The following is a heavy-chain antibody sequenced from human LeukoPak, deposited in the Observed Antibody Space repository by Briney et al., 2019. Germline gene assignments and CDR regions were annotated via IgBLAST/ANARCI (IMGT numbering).Heavy chain of an antibody. CDR2: IIPIFGTA. Sequence: SVKLSCKASGGTFSSYAISWVRLAPGQGLEWMGGIIPIFGTANSAQKFQGRVTITADEYTSTDSMELSSLSLEDTAVYYCARLKDYGDLNDAFDIWGQGTTVTVSS. CDR1: GGTFSSYA. D-gene: IGHD4-17*01. CDR3: ARLKDYGDLNDAFDI. J-gene: IGHJ3*02. V-gene: IGHV1-69*13.